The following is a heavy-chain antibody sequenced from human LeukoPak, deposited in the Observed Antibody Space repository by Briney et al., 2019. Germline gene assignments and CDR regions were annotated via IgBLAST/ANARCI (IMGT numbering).Heavy chain of an antibody. J-gene: IGHJ4*02. CDR1: GFTFSNAR. CDR2: IKSKTDGGTT. V-gene: IGHV3-15*01. CDR3: TTGVVPAAIDY. D-gene: IGHD2-2*01. Sequence: GGSLRLSCAASGFTFSNARMSWVRQAPGKGLEWVGRIKSKTDGGTTDYAAPVKGRFTISRDDSKNTLYLQMNSLKTEDTAVYYCTTGVVPAAIDYWGQGTLVTVSS.